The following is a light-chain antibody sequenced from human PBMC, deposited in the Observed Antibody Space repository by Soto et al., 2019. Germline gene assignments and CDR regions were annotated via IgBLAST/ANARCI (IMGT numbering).Light chain of an antibody. V-gene: IGKV1-5*01. Sequence: DIQMTQSPSTLSASVGDRVTITCRASQSISSRLTWYQQKPGKAPQLLIYDASSLKSGVPSRFSGSGSGTEFTLTVSSLQPDDFATYYCHHYNSYPGTFGQGTKVEIK. J-gene: IGKJ1*01. CDR2: DAS. CDR1: QSISSR. CDR3: HHYNSYPGT.